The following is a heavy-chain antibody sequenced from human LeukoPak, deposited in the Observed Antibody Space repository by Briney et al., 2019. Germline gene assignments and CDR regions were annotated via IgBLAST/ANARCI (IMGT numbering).Heavy chain of an antibody. D-gene: IGHD1-26*01. V-gene: IGHV3-33*01. CDR1: GFTFSSYG. CDR3: ARAVVGATSHFDY. J-gene: IGHJ4*02. CDR2: IWYDGSNK. Sequence: GGSLRLSCAASGFTFSSYGMHWVRQAPGKGLEWVAVIWYDGSNKYYADSVKGRFTISRDNSKNTLYLQVNSLRAEDAAVYYCARAVVGATSHFDYWGQGTLVTVSS.